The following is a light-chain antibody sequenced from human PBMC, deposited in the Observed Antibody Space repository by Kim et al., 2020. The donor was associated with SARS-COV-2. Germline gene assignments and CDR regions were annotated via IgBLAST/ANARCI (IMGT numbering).Light chain of an antibody. CDR3: QQRSNWLWT. Sequence: EIVLTQSPATLSLSPGERATLSCRASQSTYLAWYQQKPGQAPRLLIYDASNRATGIPARFSGSGSGTDFTLTISSLEPEDFAVYYCQQRSNWLWTFGQGTKLEIK. CDR1: QSTY. CDR2: DAS. V-gene: IGKV3-11*01. J-gene: IGKJ1*01.